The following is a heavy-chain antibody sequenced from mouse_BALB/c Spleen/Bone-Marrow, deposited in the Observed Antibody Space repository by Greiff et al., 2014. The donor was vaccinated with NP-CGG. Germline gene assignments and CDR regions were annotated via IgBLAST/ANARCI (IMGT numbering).Heavy chain of an antibody. V-gene: IGHV1-5*01. CDR3: ARVLRWCFDV. J-gene: IGHJ1*01. Sequence: VQLKQSGTVLARPGASVKMSCKASGYSFTSYWMHWGKERPGQGLEWIGAIYPGNSDTSYNQKFKGKAKLTAVTSASTAYMELSSLTNEDSAVYYCARVLRWCFDVWGAGTTVTVSS. CDR1: GYSFTSYW. D-gene: IGHD1-1*01. CDR2: IYPGNSDT.